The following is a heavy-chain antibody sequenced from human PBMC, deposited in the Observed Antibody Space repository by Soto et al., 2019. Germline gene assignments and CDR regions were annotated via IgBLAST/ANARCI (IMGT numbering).Heavy chain of an antibody. J-gene: IGHJ6*02. CDR2: ISSSSSYI. Sequence: GSLRLSCAASGFTFSSYSMNWVRQAPGKGLEWVSSISSSSSYIYYADSVKGRFTISRDNAKNSLYLQMNSLRAEDTAVYYCARVEGCSSTSCYPPYYYYGMDVWGQGTTVTVSS. V-gene: IGHV3-21*01. CDR1: GFTFSSYS. CDR3: ARVEGCSSTSCYPPYYYYGMDV. D-gene: IGHD2-2*01.